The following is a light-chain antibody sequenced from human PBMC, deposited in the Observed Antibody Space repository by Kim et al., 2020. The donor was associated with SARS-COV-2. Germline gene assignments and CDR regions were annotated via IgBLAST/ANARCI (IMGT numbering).Light chain of an antibody. Sequence: STGQSITISCTGTSSDVGGYNYVSWYQQHPGKAPKLMIYDVSNRPSGVSNRFSGSKSGNTASLTISGLQAEDEADYYCSSYTSSGVFGGGTQLTVL. V-gene: IGLV2-14*03. CDR3: SSYTSSGV. J-gene: IGLJ3*02. CDR1: SSDVGGYNY. CDR2: DVS.